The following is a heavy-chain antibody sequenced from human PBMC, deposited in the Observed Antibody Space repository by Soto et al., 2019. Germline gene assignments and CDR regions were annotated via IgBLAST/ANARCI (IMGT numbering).Heavy chain of an antibody. V-gene: IGHV3-21*01. J-gene: IGHJ5*02. CDR3: ARDLLRYCSGGRCHWFDP. CDR2: ISSVSSYI. CDR1: GFTFTGYD. Sequence: GALRLSCVASGFTFTGYDMNWVRQAPGKGLEWVSSISSVSSYIYYADSVKGRFTISRDNAKNSVYLQMNSLRAEDTAVYYCARDLLRYCSGGRCHWFDPWGQGTLVTVSS. D-gene: IGHD2-15*01.